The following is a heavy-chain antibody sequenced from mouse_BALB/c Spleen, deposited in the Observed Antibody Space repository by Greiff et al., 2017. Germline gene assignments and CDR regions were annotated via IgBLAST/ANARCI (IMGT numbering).Heavy chain of an antibody. CDR1: GYSITSDYA. Sequence: EVQLQQSGPGLVKPSQSLSLTCTVTGYSITSDYAWNWIRQFPGNKLEWMGYISYSGSTSYNPSLKSRISITRDTSKNQFFLQLNSVTTEDTATYYCARWEDAYDPGFADWGQGTLVTVSA. D-gene: IGHD2-14*01. V-gene: IGHV3-2*02. CDR2: ISYSGST. J-gene: IGHJ3*01. CDR3: ARWEDAYDPGFAD.